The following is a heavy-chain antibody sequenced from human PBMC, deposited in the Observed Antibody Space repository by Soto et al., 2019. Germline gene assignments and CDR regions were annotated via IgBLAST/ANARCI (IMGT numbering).Heavy chain of an antibody. CDR1: GFTFGDYA. CDR2: IRSKAYGGTT. D-gene: IGHD6-13*01. Sequence: PGGSLRLSCTASGFTFGDYAMSWVRPAPGQGLEWVGFIRSKAYGGTTEYAASVKGRFTISRDDSKSIAYLQMNSLKTEDTAVYYCTRAVKAAAGTPGWFDPWGQGTLVTVSS. CDR3: TRAVKAAAGTPGWFDP. V-gene: IGHV3-49*04. J-gene: IGHJ5*02.